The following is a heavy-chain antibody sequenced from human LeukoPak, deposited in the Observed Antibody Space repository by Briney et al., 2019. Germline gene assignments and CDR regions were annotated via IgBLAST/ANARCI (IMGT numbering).Heavy chain of an antibody. CDR1: GGSFSGYY. Sequence: PSETLSLTCAVYGGSFSGYYWSWIRQPPGKGLEWIGEINHSGSTNYNPSLKSRVTISVDTSKNQFSLKLSSVTAADTAVYYCARSNPGGYDSLFDYWGQGTLVTVSS. J-gene: IGHJ4*02. CDR3: ARSNPGGYDSLFDY. V-gene: IGHV4-34*01. D-gene: IGHD5-12*01. CDR2: INHSGST.